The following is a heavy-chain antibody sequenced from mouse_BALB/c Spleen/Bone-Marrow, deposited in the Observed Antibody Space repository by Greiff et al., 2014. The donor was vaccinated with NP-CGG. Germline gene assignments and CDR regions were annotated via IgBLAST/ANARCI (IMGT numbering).Heavy chain of an antibody. Sequence: VQLQQSGAELARPGASVKMSCKASGYTFTSYTMHRVKQRPGQGLEWIGYINPSSGYTNYNQKFKDKATLTADKSSSTAYMQLGSLTSEDSAVYYCARESYGNWFAYWGQGTLVTVSA. CDR2: INPSSGYT. CDR3: ARESYGNWFAY. D-gene: IGHD2-1*01. CDR1: GYTFTSYT. J-gene: IGHJ3*01. V-gene: IGHV1-4*01.